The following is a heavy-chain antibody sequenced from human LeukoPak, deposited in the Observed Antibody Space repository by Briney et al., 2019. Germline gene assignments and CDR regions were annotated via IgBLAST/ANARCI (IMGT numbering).Heavy chain of an antibody. V-gene: IGHV3-23*01. CDR3: AKDDIVATILKGMGYYYGMDV. CDR2: ISGGVDRK. Sequence: GGPLRLSCAASGFPFSSFAMGWFRQAPGRGRGGVSRISGGVDRKYYADSVKGRFTISRDNSKNTLYMQMNSLRAEDTAVYYCAKDDIVATILKGMGYYYGMDVWGQGTTVTVSS. J-gene: IGHJ6*02. CDR1: GFPFSSFA. D-gene: IGHD5-12*01.